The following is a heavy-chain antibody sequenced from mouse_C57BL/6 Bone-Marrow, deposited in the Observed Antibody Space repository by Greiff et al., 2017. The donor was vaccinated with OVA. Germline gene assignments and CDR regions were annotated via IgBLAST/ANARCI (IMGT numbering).Heavy chain of an antibody. CDR2: IWSGGST. Sequence: VQLKESGPGLVQPSQSLSITCTVSGFSLTSYGVHWVRQSPGKGLEWLGVIWSGGSTDYNAAFISRLSISKDNSKSQVFFKMNSLQADDTAIYYCARIRGKLRAYAMDYWGQGTSVTVSS. CDR1: GFSLTSYG. D-gene: IGHD3-3*01. J-gene: IGHJ4*01. V-gene: IGHV2-2*01. CDR3: ARIRGKLRAYAMDY.